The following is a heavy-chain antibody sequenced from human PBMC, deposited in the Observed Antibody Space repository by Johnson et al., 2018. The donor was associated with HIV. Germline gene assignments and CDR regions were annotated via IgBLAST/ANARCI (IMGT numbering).Heavy chain of an antibody. CDR1: GFTFSSYW. V-gene: IGHV3-7*01. J-gene: IGHJ3*02. Sequence: EVQLVESGGGLVQPGGSLRLSCAASGFTFSSYWMSWVRQAPGKGLEWVANIKQDGSEKYYVDSVKGRFIISRDNAKNSLYLQMNSLRAEDTAVYYCARGGRGVRITMIVVVPNDAFDIWGQGTMVTVSS. CDR2: IKQDGSEK. D-gene: IGHD3-22*01. CDR3: ARGGRGVRITMIVVVPNDAFDI.